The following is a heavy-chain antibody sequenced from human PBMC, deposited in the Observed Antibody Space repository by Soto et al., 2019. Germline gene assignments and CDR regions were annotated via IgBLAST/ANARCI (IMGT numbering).Heavy chain of an antibody. J-gene: IGHJ6*02. Sequence: ASVKVSCKASGYTFTSYYMHWVRQAPGQGLEWMGIINPSGGSTSYAQKFQGRVTMTRDTSTSTVYMELSSLRSDDTAVYYCARPLIGDIVVVPAAPPAVWGQGTTVTVSS. CDR1: GYTFTSYY. V-gene: IGHV1-46*01. CDR3: ARPLIGDIVVVPAAPPAV. D-gene: IGHD2-2*01. CDR2: INPSGGST.